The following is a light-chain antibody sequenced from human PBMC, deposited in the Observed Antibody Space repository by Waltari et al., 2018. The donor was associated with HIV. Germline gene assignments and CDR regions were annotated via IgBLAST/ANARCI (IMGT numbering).Light chain of an antibody. V-gene: IGKV3-20*01. CDR3: QQYGTSPYT. J-gene: IGKJ2*01. Sequence: ENVLTQSPGTLSLSQGERATLSCRASRSVSSNYLTWYQQRPGQAPRLLIYAASTRATAIPDRFSGSGSGTDFTLTINRLEPEDFAVYYCQQYGTSPYTFGQGTKVEI. CDR2: AAS. CDR1: RSVSSNY.